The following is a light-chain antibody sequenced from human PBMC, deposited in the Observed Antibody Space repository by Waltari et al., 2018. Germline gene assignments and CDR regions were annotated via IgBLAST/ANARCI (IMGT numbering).Light chain of an antibody. V-gene: IGKV1-39*01. Sequence: DIQMTQSPSSLSASVGDRVTITCRASQSISSYLNWYQQKPGKAPKLLIYAASSLQSGGPSRFSGSGSATDFTPTISSLQPEDFATYYCQQSYSTPWTFGQGTKVEIK. CDR2: AAS. CDR3: QQSYSTPWT. CDR1: QSISSY. J-gene: IGKJ1*01.